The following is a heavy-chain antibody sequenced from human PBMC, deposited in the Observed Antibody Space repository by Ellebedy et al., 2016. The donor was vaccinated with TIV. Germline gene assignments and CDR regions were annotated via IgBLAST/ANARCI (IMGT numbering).Heavy chain of an antibody. CDR3: ARAPNCGGDCYSDAFDI. CDR1: GGSFSGYY. V-gene: IGHV4-34*01. D-gene: IGHD2-21*02. J-gene: IGHJ3*02. CDR2: INHSGST. Sequence: MPSETLSLTCAVYGGSFSGYYWSWIRQPPGKGLEWIGEINHSGSTNYNPSLKSRVTISVDTSKNQFSLRLSSVTAADTAVYYCARAPNCGGDCYSDAFDIWGQGTMVTVSS.